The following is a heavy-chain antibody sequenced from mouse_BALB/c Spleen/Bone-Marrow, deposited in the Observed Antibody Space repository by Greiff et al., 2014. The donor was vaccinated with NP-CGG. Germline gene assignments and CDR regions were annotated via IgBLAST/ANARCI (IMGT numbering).Heavy chain of an antibody. CDR3: ARGAAYGYYLGLAY. V-gene: IGHV1S29*02. D-gene: IGHD2-3*01. CDR1: GYTFTDYN. CDR2: IYPYNGGT. J-gene: IGHJ3*01. Sequence: EVQLQQSGPELVKPGASVKISCKASGYTFTDYNMHWVKQSHGKSLEWIGYIYPYNGGTVYKQKFKSKATLTVDNSSSTANMELRSLTSEDSAVYYFARGAAYGYYLGLAYWGQGTLVTVSA.